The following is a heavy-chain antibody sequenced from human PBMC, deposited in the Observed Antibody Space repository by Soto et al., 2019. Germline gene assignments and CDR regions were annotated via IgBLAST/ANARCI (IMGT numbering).Heavy chain of an antibody. D-gene: IGHD2-15*01. CDR2: INSDGSST. Sequence: EVQLVESGGGLVQPGGSLRLSCAAYGFTFSSYWMHWVRQAPGKGLVWVSRINSDGSSTSYADSVKGRFTISRDNAKNTLYLQMYSLRAEDTAVYYCVRTSLVVAAATREDYWGQGTLVTVSS. J-gene: IGHJ4*02. V-gene: IGHV3-74*01. CDR1: GFTFSSYW. CDR3: VRTSLVVAAATREDY.